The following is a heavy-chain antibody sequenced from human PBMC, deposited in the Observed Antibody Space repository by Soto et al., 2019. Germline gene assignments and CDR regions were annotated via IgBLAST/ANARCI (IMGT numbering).Heavy chain of an antibody. J-gene: IGHJ4*02. CDR1: GFTFSSYA. CDR2: ISYDGSNK. Sequence: LRLSCAASGFTFSSYAMHWVRQAPGKGLEWVAVISYDGSNKYYADSVKGRFTISRDNSKNTLYLQMNSLRAEDTAVYYCAREDGSAFDYWGQGTLVTVSS. V-gene: IGHV3-30-3*01. CDR3: AREDGSAFDY. D-gene: IGHD2-15*01.